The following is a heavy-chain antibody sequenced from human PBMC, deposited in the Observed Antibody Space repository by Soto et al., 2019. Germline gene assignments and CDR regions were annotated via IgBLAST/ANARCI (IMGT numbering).Heavy chain of an antibody. J-gene: IGHJ5*02. Sequence: SETLSLTCAVYGGSFSGYYWSWVRQPPGKGLEWIGEINHSGSTNYNPSLKSRVTISVDTSKNHFSLKLSSVTAADTAVYYCGGLQSRRLCGLCTWSQGTLGTASS. CDR2: INHSGST. V-gene: IGHV4-34*01. CDR1: GGSFSGYY. D-gene: IGHD3-16*01. CDR3: GGLQSRRLCGLCT.